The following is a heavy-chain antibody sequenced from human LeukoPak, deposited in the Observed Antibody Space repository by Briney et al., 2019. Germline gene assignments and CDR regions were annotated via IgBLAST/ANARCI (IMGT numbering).Heavy chain of an antibody. Sequence: GGSLRLSCAASGFTFSSYGMHWVRQAPGKGLEWVAVISYDGSNKYYADSVKGRFTISRDNSKNTPYLQMNSLRAEDTAVYYCATSSRYDYWGQGTLVTVSS. CDR1: GFTFSSYG. V-gene: IGHV3-30*03. D-gene: IGHD3-9*01. J-gene: IGHJ4*02. CDR2: ISYDGSNK. CDR3: ATSSRYDY.